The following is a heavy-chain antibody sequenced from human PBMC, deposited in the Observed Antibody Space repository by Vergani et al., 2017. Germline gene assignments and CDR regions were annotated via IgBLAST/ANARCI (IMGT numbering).Heavy chain of an antibody. V-gene: IGHV4-38-2*02. CDR2: IYHSGST. D-gene: IGHD3-10*01. CDR3: AREGRSMVRGVIIRGWFDP. Sequence: QVQLQESGPGLVKPSETLSLTCTVSGYSISSGYYWGWIRQPPGKGLEWIGSIYHSGSTYYNPSLKSRVTISVDTSKNQFSLKLSSVTAADTAVYYCAREGRSMVRGVIIRGWFDPWGQGTLVTVSS. J-gene: IGHJ5*02. CDR1: GYSISSGYY.